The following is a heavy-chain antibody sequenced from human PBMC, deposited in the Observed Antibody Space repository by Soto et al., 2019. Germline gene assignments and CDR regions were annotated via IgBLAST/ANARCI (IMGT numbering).Heavy chain of an antibody. D-gene: IGHD3-16*01. CDR1: GFTFSSYG. J-gene: IGHJ3*02. CDR3: AKDGRFSAFDI. V-gene: IGHV3-30*18. CDR2: ISYDGSNK. Sequence: PGGSLRLSCAASGFTFSSYGMHWVRQAPGKGLEWVAVISYDGSNKYYADSVKGRFTISRDNSTNTLCLQMNSLRAEDTDVYYCAKDGRFSAFDIWGQGTMVTVSS.